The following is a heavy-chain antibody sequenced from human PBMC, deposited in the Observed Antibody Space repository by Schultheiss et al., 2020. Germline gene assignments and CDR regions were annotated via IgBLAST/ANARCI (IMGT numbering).Heavy chain of an antibody. J-gene: IGHJ4*02. CDR2: IKRKTDGGTT. D-gene: IGHD6-13*01. Sequence: GESLKISCVVSGFTFNDAWMSWVRQAPGKGLEWVGRIKRKTDGGTTDYAAPVKGRFNISRDNSKNTLYLQMNSLRAEDTAVYYCARDAPSAELVQEVGGLDYWGQGTLVTVSS. CDR1: GFTFNDAW. V-gene: IGHV3-15*01. CDR3: ARDAPSAELVQEVGGLDY.